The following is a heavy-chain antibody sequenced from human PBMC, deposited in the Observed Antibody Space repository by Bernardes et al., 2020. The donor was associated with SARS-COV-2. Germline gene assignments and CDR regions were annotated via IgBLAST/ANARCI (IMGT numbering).Heavy chain of an antibody. CDR3: ARVSAPGETLFY. CDR2: IKTDGSSP. V-gene: IGHV3-74*01. CDR1: GFTFSNYW. D-gene: IGHD2-2*01. J-gene: IGHJ4*02. Sequence: GGSLRLSCAASGFTFSNYWMHWVRQAPGKGLVWVSLIKTDGSSPLYADSVKGRFTTSRDNAKNTVYLQMNSLRAEDTAVYYCARVSAPGETLFYWGQGTLVAVSS.